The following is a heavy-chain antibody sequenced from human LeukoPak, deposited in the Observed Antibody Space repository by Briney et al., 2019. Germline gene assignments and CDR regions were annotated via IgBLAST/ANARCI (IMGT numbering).Heavy chain of an antibody. Sequence: PGGSLRLSCAASGFRISNHWMHWVRQAPGKGLEWVAVISYDGSNKYYADSVKGRFTISRDNSKNTLYLQMNSLRAEDTAVYYCARDLTTVTTDDYWGQGTLVTVSS. J-gene: IGHJ4*02. CDR1: GFRISNHW. D-gene: IGHD4-17*01. CDR3: ARDLTTVTTDDY. CDR2: ISYDGSNK. V-gene: IGHV3-30-3*01.